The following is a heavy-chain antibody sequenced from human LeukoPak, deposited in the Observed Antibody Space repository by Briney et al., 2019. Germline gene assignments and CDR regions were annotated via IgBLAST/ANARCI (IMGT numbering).Heavy chain of an antibody. V-gene: IGHV4-59*08. Sequence: PSETLSLTCTVSGDSISGFHWGWIRQAPGKGLECIGYSYYTGKTNYNPSLQSRVTISVDTSKNQFSLTLSSVTAADSAVYYCARLRGDRTASLDYWGQGTLVTVSS. CDR2: SYYTGKT. CDR1: GDSISGFH. D-gene: IGHD4-17*01. CDR3: ARLRGDRTASLDY. J-gene: IGHJ4*02.